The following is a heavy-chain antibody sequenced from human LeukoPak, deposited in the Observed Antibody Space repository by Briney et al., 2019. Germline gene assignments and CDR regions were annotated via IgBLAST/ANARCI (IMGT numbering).Heavy chain of an antibody. D-gene: IGHD1-26*01. Sequence: SETLSLTCTVSGGSISSYYWSWIRQPPGKGPEWIGYIYYSGSTNYNPSLKSRVTISVDTSKNQFSLKLSSVTAADTAVYYCAGDRAMWVGATRADAFDIWGQGTMVTVSS. CDR1: GGSISSYY. CDR2: IYYSGST. CDR3: AGDRAMWVGATRADAFDI. V-gene: IGHV4-59*01. J-gene: IGHJ3*02.